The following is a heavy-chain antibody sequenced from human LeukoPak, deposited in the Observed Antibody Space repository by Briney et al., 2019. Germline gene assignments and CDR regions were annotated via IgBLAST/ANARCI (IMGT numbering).Heavy chain of an antibody. V-gene: IGHV3-23*01. CDR1: GFTFNNCA. J-gene: IGHJ3*02. Sequence: PGGSLRLPCAASGFTFNNCAVNWVRQAPGKGLEWVAGISDSGDNTHYADSVKGRFTISRDNSKNTLYLQMNSLRAEDTAVYYCANFDAFDIWGQGTMVTVSS. CDR2: ISDSGDNT. CDR3: ANFDAFDI.